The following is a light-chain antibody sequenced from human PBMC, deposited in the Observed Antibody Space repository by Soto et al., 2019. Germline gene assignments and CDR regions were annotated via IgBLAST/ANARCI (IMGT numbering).Light chain of an antibody. Sequence: DIQMPQSPSTLSASVGARVTIICRASQSINNWLAWYQQKPGKAPKFLIYDASNLESGVPSRFSGSASGTEFTLTISSLQPDEFATYYCQQYDNYPLTVGGGTKVDIK. V-gene: IGKV1-5*02. CDR1: QSINNW. J-gene: IGKJ4*01. CDR3: QQYDNYPLT. CDR2: DAS.